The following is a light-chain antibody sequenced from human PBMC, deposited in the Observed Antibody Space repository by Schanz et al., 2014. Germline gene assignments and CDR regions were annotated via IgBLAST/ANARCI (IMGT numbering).Light chain of an antibody. CDR3: QQYGNSPGT. CDR1: QSVSSN. V-gene: IGKV3-15*01. J-gene: IGKJ5*01. Sequence: EIVMTQSPATLSVSPGERATLSCRASQSVSSNLAWYQQKPGQAPRLLIYGASTRATGIPARFSGSGSGTKFTLTISSLQSEDFAVYYCQQYGNSPGTFGQGTRLEIE. CDR2: GAS.